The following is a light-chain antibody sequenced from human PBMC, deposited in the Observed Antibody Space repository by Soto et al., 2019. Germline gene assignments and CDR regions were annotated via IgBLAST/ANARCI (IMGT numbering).Light chain of an antibody. CDR1: SSDVGGYNY. CDR3: SSYTSSSTRV. V-gene: IGLV2-14*01. J-gene: IGLJ1*01. CDR2: EVS. Sequence: QSVLTQPAFVSGSPGQSITISCTGTSSDVGGYNYVSWYQHHPGKAPKLMIYEVSNRPSGVSNRFSGSKSGNTASLTISGLQAEDEADYYCSSYTSSSTRVFGTGTKLTVL.